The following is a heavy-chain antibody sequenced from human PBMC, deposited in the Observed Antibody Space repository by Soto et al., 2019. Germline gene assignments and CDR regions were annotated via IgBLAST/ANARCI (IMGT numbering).Heavy chain of an antibody. D-gene: IGHD6-6*01. CDR1: GFTFSSYA. J-gene: IGHJ3*02. V-gene: IGHV3-23*01. Sequence: EVLLLESGGGLVQPGGSLRLSCAASGFTFSSYAMSWVRQAPGKGLEWVSAISGSGGSTYYADSVKGRFTISRDNSKNTLYLQMNSLRAEDTAVYYCANARLAARLYDAFDIWGQGTMVTVSS. CDR2: ISGSGGST. CDR3: ANARLAARLYDAFDI.